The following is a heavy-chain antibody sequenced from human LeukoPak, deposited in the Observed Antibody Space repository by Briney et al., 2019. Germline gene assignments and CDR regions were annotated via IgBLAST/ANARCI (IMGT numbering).Heavy chain of an antibody. CDR2: IYPGDSDT. CDR3: ARRDSYGSINWFDP. V-gene: IGHV5-51*03. Sequence: GESLTISCKGSGYIFTSYWIGWVRQMPGKGLEWMGIIYPGDSDTIYSPSFQGQVTISADKSISTAYLQWSSLKASDTAMYYCARRDSYGSINWFDPWAQGTLVTVSS. D-gene: IGHD5-18*01. J-gene: IGHJ5*02. CDR1: GYIFTSYW.